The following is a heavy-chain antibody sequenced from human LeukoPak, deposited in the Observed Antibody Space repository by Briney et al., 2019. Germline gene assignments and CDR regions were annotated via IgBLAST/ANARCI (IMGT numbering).Heavy chain of an antibody. CDR3: ARSRDGYNLEFDY. V-gene: IGHV4-39*07. D-gene: IGHD5-24*01. CDR1: GGSISSSSYY. Sequence: SETLSLTCTVSGGSISSSSYYWGWIRQPPGKGLEWIGSIYHSGSTYYNPSLKSRVTISEDTSKNQFSLKMSSVTAADTAVYYCARSRDGYNLEFDYWGQGTLVTVSS. J-gene: IGHJ4*02. CDR2: IYHSGST.